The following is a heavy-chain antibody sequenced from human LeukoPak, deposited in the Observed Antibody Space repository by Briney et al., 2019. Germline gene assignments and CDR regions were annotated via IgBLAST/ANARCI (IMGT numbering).Heavy chain of an antibody. CDR3: AELGITMIGGV. V-gene: IGHV3-48*04. CDR2: ISSSGSTI. D-gene: IGHD3-10*02. Sequence: GGSLRLSCAASGFSFSSHSMNWVRQAPGKGLEWVSYISSSGSTIYYAGSVKGRFTISRDNAKNSLYLQMNSLRAEDTAVYYCAELGITMIGGVWGKGTTVTISS. J-gene: IGHJ6*04. CDR1: GFSFSSHS.